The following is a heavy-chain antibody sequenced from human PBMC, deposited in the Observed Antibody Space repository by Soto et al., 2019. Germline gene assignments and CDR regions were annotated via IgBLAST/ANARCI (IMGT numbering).Heavy chain of an antibody. CDR3: ARGGYYYDSSGYFFDY. V-gene: IGHV1-2*02. J-gene: IGHJ4*02. CDR1: GYTFTGYY. D-gene: IGHD3-22*01. Sequence: ASVKVSCKASGYTFTGYYMHWVRQAPGQGLEWMGWINPNSGGTNYAQKFQGRVTMTRDTSISTAYMELSRLRSDDTAVYYCARGGYYYDSSGYFFDYWGKGTLVPVS. CDR2: INPNSGGT.